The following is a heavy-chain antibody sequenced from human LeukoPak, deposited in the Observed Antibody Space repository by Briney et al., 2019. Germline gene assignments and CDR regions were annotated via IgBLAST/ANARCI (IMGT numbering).Heavy chain of an antibody. CDR1: GFTVSSNY. J-gene: IGHJ3*02. CDR2: IYRGGNT. D-gene: IGHD6-25*01. V-gene: IGHV3-53*01. CDR3: ARSRLDAFDI. Sequence: GSLRLSCAASGFTVSSNYMSWVRQAPGKGLEWVSIIYRGGNTYYADSVKGRFTIFRDNSKNMVFLQMNSLRVEDTAVFYCARSRLDAFDIWGQGTMVTVSS.